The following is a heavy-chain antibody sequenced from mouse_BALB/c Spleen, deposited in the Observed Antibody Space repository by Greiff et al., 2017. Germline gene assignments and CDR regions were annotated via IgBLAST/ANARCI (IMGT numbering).Heavy chain of an antibody. J-gene: IGHJ2*01. CDR2: IYPGGGYT. Sequence: VQLQQSGAELVRPGTSVKISCKASGYTFTNYWLGWVKQRLGHGLEWIGDIYPGGGYTNYNEKFKGKATLTADTSSSTAYMQLSSLTSEDSAVYFCARGYTFDYWGQGTTLTVSS. CDR3: ARGYTFDY. V-gene: IGHV1-63*02. CDR1: GYTFTNYW. D-gene: IGHD2-14*01.